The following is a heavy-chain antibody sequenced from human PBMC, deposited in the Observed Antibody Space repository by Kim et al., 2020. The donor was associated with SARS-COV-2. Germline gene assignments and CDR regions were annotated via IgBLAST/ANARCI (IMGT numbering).Heavy chain of an antibody. D-gene: IGHD1-26*01. CDR3: AREMSGSYFRQGHYSYAMDV. CDR2: INTNTGNP. V-gene: IGHV7-4-1*02. CDR1: GYTFTSYP. J-gene: IGHJ6*02. Sequence: ASVKVSCKASGYTFTSYPMNWVRQAPGQRPEWMGWINTNTGNPTYAQGFTGRFVFSLDTSISTTYLQISGLKTDDTALYYCAREMSGSYFRQGHYSYAMDVWGQGTTVTVSS.